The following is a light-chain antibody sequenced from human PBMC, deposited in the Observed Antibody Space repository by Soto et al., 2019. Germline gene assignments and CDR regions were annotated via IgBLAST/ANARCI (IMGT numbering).Light chain of an antibody. V-gene: IGKV3-20*01. J-gene: IGKJ2*01. CDR2: GAS. CDR3: QQYDYSSYT. Sequence: EIVLTQSPGTLSLSPGERATLSCRASQSVSSNCLAWYQQKPGQAPRLLIYGASRRVTGIPDRFSGSGSGTDFTLTISRLEPEDFAVYFCQQYDYSSYTFGQGTKVEIK. CDR1: QSVSSNC.